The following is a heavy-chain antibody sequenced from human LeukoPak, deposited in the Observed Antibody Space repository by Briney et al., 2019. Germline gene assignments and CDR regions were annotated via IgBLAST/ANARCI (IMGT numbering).Heavy chain of an antibody. V-gene: IGHV4-39*07. CDR2: MYYSGST. CDR1: GGSISSSTYY. J-gene: IGHJ4*02. Sequence: SETLSLTCTVSGGSISSSTYYWGWIRQPPGKGLEWIGSMYYSGSTYNNPSLKSRVTISVDTSKNQFSLKLSSVTAADTALYYCASYSSSWYGFDYWGQGTLVTVSS. D-gene: IGHD6-13*01. CDR3: ASYSSSWYGFDY.